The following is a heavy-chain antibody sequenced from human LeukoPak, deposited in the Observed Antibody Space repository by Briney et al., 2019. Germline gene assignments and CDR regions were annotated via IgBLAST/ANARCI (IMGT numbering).Heavy chain of an antibody. CDR2: ISGSGGTT. CDR1: GFTFNNYA. V-gene: IGHV3-23*01. J-gene: IGHJ1*01. Sequence: GGSLRLSCEASGFTFNNYAMTWVRQAPGKGLEWVSAISGSGGTTLYADSVKGRFSISRDNSKSTLYLQMNSLRAEDTAVYYCAKDQGIQLWLKYFQHWGQGTLVTVSS. D-gene: IGHD5-18*01. CDR3: AKDQGIQLWLKYFQH.